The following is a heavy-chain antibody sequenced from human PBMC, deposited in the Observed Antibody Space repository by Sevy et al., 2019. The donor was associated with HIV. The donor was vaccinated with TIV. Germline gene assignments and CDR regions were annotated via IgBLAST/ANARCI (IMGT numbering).Heavy chain of an antibody. CDR1: GYSFTKYW. J-gene: IGHJ3*02. Sequence: GESLKISCKGSGYSFTKYWIGWVRQMPGKGLEWMGIIYPGDSDIRYSPSFPGQVTFSVDKSISTAYLQWSSLKASDTAMYYCARQILGDSSTWYFLDASDIWGQGTMVTVSS. D-gene: IGHD2-2*01. CDR3: ARQILGDSSTWYFLDASDI. V-gene: IGHV5-51*01. CDR2: IYPGDSDI.